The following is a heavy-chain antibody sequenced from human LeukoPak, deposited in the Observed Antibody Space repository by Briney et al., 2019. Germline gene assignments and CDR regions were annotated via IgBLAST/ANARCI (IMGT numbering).Heavy chain of an antibody. D-gene: IGHD2-15*01. CDR3: ARNLYCSGGSCSDY. CDR2: ISYDGSNK. J-gene: IGHJ4*02. CDR1: GFTFSSYA. V-gene: IGHV3-30-3*01. Sequence: PGGSLRLSCAASGFTFSSYAMHWVRQAPGKGLEWVAVISYDGSNKYYADSVKGRFTISRDNSKNTLYLQMNRLRAEDTAVYYCARNLYCSGGSCSDYWGQGTLVTVSS.